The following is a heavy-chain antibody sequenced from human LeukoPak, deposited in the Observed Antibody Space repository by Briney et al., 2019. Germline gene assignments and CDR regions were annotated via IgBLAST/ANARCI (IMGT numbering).Heavy chain of an antibody. Sequence: KPGGSLRLSCAASGFTFSDYYMSWIRQAPGKGLEWVSDISSTSIYTNYADSVKGRFTISRDNAKNSLYLQMNSLRAEDTAVYYCAREDRYSSSWYSDYWGQGTLVTVSS. CDR2: ISSTSIYT. CDR1: GFTFSDYY. J-gene: IGHJ4*02. D-gene: IGHD6-13*01. CDR3: AREDRYSSSWYSDY. V-gene: IGHV3-11*05.